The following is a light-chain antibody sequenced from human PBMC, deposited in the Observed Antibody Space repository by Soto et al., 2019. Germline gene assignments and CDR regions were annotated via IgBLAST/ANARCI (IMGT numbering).Light chain of an antibody. J-gene: IGLJ2*01. Sequence: QSVLTQPPSVSGTPGQRVTISCSGSSSNIGSNTVNWYQQFPGTAPKLLIYGNSNRPSGVPDRFSGSKSGTSASLAITGLQAEDETDYYCQSYDSSLSALVFGGGTKLTVL. V-gene: IGLV1-40*01. CDR2: GNS. CDR1: SSNIGSNT. CDR3: QSYDSSLSALV.